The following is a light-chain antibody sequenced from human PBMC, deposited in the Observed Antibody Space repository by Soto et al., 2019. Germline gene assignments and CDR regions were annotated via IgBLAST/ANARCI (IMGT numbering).Light chain of an antibody. CDR3: SSFTGSNYV. V-gene: IGLV2-14*03. CDR1: ISDVGGYNF. J-gene: IGLJ1*01. CDR2: DVS. Sequence: QSALTRPAYVSGSPGQSNTISCTGTISDVGGYNFVSWYQQYPAKAPKLMICDVSNRPSGVSNRFSGSKSGNTASLTISGLQAEDEADYYCSSFTGSNYVFGTGTKVTVL.